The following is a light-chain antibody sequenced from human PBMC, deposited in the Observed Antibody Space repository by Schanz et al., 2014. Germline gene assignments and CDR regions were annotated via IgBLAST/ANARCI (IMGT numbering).Light chain of an antibody. Sequence: QSALTQPASVSGSPGQSIAISCTGTSSDVGGYKYVSWYQQYPGKAPKLIIYDVINRPSGVSDRFSGSKSGNTASLTISGLQAEDEAEYYCSSNVGSNNFQFGGGTKLTVL. CDR2: DVI. CDR1: SSDVGGYKY. J-gene: IGLJ3*02. V-gene: IGLV2-14*01. CDR3: SSNVGSNNFQ.